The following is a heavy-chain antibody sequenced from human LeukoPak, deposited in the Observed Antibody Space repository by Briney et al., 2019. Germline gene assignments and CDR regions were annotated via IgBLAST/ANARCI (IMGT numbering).Heavy chain of an antibody. CDR2: ISYDGSNK. D-gene: IGHD2-21*02. CDR1: GFTFSSYA. V-gene: IGHV3-30-3*01. CDR3: ARGLTETAIDY. J-gene: IGHJ4*02. Sequence: GGSLRLSCAASGFTFSSYAMHWVRQAPGKGLEWVAVISYDGSNKYYADSVKGRFTISRDNSKNTLYLQMNSLRAKDTAVYYCARGLTETAIDYWGQGTLVTVSS.